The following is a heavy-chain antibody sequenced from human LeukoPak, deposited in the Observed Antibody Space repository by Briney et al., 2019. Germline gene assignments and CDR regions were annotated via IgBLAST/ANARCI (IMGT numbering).Heavy chain of an antibody. CDR3: AKDRYSYAFEYSDS. J-gene: IGHJ4*02. CDR2: ISNDGSKK. CDR1: GFTFSSYG. V-gene: IGHV3-30*18. D-gene: IGHD5-18*01. Sequence: GGSLRLSCAASGFTFSSYGMHWVRQAPGKGLDWVAVISNDGSKKYYADSVKGRFTISRDNSKNTLSLQVSSQRAEHTAVYYCAKDRYSYAFEYSDSWGQGTLVTVSS.